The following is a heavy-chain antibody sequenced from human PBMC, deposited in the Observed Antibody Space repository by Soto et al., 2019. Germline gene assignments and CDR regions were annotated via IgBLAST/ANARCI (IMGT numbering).Heavy chain of an antibody. J-gene: IGHJ5*02. CDR2: ISSNGGST. D-gene: IGHD3-3*01. CDR3: ARGDDFWSGYPEGSGWFDP. Sequence: EVQLVESGGGLVQPGGSLRLSCAASGFTFSSYAMHWVRQAPGKGLEYVSAISSNGGSTYYANSVKGRLTISRDNSKNTLYLQMGSLRAEDMAVYYCARGDDFWSGYPEGSGWFDPWGQGTLVTVSS. V-gene: IGHV3-64*01. CDR1: GFTFSSYA.